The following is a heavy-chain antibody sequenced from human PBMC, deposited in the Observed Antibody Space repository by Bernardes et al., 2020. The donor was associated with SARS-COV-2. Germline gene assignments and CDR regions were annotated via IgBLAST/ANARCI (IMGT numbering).Heavy chain of an antibody. V-gene: IGHV1-18*01. CDR1: GYTFTSYG. D-gene: IGHD6-19*01. Sequence: ASVKVSCKASGYTFTSYGIGWVRQAPGQGLEWMGWISSYNGNANYAQNLHGRVTMTTDTSASAAYMELRSLRSDDTAVYYCTTSSYYSGLESWGQGTLVTVSS. J-gene: IGHJ1*01. CDR2: ISSYNGNA. CDR3: TTSSYYSGLES.